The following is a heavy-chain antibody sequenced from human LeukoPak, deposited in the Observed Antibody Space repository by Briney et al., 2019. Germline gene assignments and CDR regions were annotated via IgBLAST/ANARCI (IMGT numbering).Heavy chain of an antibody. CDR1: GFTFSAYV. CDR2: INSNGGST. V-gene: IGHV3-64D*09. Sequence: PGGSLRLSCSASGFTFSAYVMHWVRQAPGKGLEYVSAINSNGGSTYYADSVKGRFTISRDNSRNTLYLHMSSLRPEDTAVYFCVKETFTVTSPFDYWGQGTLVTVSS. CDR3: VKETFTVTSPFDY. D-gene: IGHD3-16*01. J-gene: IGHJ4*02.